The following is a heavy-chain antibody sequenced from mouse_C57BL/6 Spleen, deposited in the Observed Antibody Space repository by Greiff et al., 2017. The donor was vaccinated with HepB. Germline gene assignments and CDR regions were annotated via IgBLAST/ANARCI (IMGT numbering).Heavy chain of an antibody. J-gene: IGHJ2*01. CDR2: IDPSDSYT. Sequence: QVQLQQPGAELVKPGASVKLSCKASGYTFTSYWMQWVKQRPGQGLEWIGEIDPSDSYTNYNQKFKGKATLTVDTSSSTAYMQLSSLTSEDSAVYYCARVRITTVEYYFDYWGQGTTLTVSS. CDR3: ARVRITTVEYYFDY. V-gene: IGHV1-50*01. D-gene: IGHD1-1*01. CDR1: GYTFTSYW.